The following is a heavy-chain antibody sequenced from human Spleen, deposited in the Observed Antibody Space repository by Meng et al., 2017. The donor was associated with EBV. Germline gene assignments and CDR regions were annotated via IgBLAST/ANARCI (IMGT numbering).Heavy chain of an antibody. CDR1: GYPFTVYY. CDR2: INPNSGVT. CDR3: ATLDYGNYEFDY. V-gene: IGHV1-2*06. D-gene: IGHD4-11*01. J-gene: IGHJ4*02. Sequence: QVQLVQSGAEVKNPGASVKVSCKASGYPFTVYYIHWVRQAPGQGLEWMGRINPNSGVTDYAQKFQGRVTMTRDTSISTAYLDLSRLRSDDTAVYYCATLDYGNYEFDYWGQGTLVTVSS.